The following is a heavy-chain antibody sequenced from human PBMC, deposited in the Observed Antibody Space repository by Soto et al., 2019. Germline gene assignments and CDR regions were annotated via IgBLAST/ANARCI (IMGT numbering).Heavy chain of an antibody. CDR1: GFTFSTYS. D-gene: IGHD3-22*01. Sequence: PGGSLRLSCAASGFTFSTYSMNWVRQAPGKGLEWVSSISDSSSYTYYADSVKGRFTISRDNAKNSLYLQMNSLRAEDTAVYYCARYDSSGYYWPYYYYGMDVWGQGTTVTVSS. CDR2: ISDSSSYT. V-gene: IGHV3-21*01. CDR3: ARYDSSGYYWPYYYYGMDV. J-gene: IGHJ6*02.